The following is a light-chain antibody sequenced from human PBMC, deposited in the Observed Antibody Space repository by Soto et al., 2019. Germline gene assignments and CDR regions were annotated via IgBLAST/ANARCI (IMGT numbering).Light chain of an antibody. CDR3: QSYDSSLSGCVV. CDR1: SSNIGAGYD. V-gene: IGLV1-40*01. CDR2: ANS. Sequence: QPVLTQPPSVSGAPGQRVTISCTGSSSNIGAGYDVHWYQQLPGTAPKLLMYANSDRPSGVPDRFSGSRSGTSASLAITGLQAEDEADYYCQSYDSSLSGCVVFGGGTKLTVL. J-gene: IGLJ2*01.